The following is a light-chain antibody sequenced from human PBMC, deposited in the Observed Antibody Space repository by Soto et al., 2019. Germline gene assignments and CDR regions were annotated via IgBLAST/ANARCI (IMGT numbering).Light chain of an antibody. CDR1: QSVSSY. CDR3: QQCSTLPRT. J-gene: IGKJ1*01. CDR2: DAS. V-gene: IGKV3-11*01. Sequence: EIVLTQSPATLSLSPGERATLSCRASQSVSSYLAWYQQKPGQAPRLLIYDASNRATGIPARFSGSGSGTDFTLTISSLEPEDFAVYYCQQCSTLPRTFGQGTKVDIK.